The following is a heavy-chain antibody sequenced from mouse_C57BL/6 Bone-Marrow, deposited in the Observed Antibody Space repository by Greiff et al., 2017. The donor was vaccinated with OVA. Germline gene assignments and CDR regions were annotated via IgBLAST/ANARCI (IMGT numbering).Heavy chain of an antibody. J-gene: IGHJ3*01. CDR2: IHPNSGST. CDR3: ANYYGSSH. D-gene: IGHD1-1*01. CDR1: GYTFTSYW. V-gene: IGHV1-64*01. Sequence: QVHVKQPGAELVKPGASVKLSCKASGYTFTSYWMHWVKQRPGQGLEWIGMIHPNSGSTNYNEKFKSKATLTVDKSSSTAYMQLSSLTSEDSAVYYCANYYGSSHWGQGTLVTVSA.